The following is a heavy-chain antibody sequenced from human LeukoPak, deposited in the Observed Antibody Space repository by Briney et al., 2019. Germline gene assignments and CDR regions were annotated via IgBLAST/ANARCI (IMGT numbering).Heavy chain of an antibody. V-gene: IGHV3-30-3*01. Sequence: SYDGSNKYYADSVKGRFTISRDNSKNTLYLQMNSLRAEDTAVYYCARDLYCSGGSCFYFDYWGQGTLVTVSS. D-gene: IGHD2-15*01. J-gene: IGHJ4*02. CDR3: ARDLYCSGGSCFYFDY. CDR2: SYDGSNK.